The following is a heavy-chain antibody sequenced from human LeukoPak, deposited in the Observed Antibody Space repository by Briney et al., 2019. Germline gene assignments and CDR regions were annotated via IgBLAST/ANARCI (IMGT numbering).Heavy chain of an antibody. J-gene: IGHJ4*02. Sequence: SETLSLTCAVYGGSFSGYYWSWIRQHPGKGLEWIGYIYYTGSTYYNPSLKSRVSISVDTSKNQFSLNLSSVTAADTAIYYCARDAQYYYDDSGYYYLDYRGQGTLVTVSS. V-gene: IGHV4-31*11. CDR2: IYYTGST. D-gene: IGHD3-22*01. CDR1: GGSFSGYY. CDR3: ARDAQYYYDDSGYYYLDY.